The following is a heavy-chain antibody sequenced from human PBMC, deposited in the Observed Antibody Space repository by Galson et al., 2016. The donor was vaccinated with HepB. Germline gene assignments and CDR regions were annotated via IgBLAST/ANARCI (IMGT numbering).Heavy chain of an antibody. D-gene: IGHD3-22*01. Sequence: SLRLSCAGSGFSFSNHGMSWVRQPPGRGLEWVSGITRSGEATHYADFAKGRFPISRDNSKNTLYLQMNSLRAGDTAVYYCARDRGSGRYYYERSGYLSIQHWGQGTLVTVSS. CDR3: ARDRGSGRYYYERSGYLSIQH. CDR2: ITRSGEAT. V-gene: IGHV3-23*01. CDR1: GFSFSNHG. J-gene: IGHJ1*01.